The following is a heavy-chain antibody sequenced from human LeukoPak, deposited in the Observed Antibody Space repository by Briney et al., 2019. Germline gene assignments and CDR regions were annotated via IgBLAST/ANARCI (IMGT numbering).Heavy chain of an antibody. Sequence: GGSLRLSCAASGFTFSNYWMHWVRQAPGKGLLWVSRVDGDGSGTAYADSVKGRFTISRDNAKNTLYLQMSSLRGEDTAVYYCAIPAQTAMAYYFDYWGQGTLVTVSS. CDR2: VDGDGSGT. V-gene: IGHV3-74*01. J-gene: IGHJ4*02. CDR3: AIPAQTAMAYYFDY. D-gene: IGHD5-18*01. CDR1: GFTFSNYW.